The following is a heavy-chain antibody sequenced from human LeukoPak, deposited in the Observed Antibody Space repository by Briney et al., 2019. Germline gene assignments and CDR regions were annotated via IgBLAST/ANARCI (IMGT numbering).Heavy chain of an antibody. J-gene: IGHJ3*02. Sequence: PGGSLRLSCAASGFTFSSYAMSWVRQAPGNGLEWVSAISGSGGSTYYADSVKGRFTISRDNSKNTLYPQMNSLRAEDTAVYYCAKPTLDNYYDSSGYYSPGAFDIWGQGTMVTVSS. CDR1: GFTFSSYA. V-gene: IGHV3-23*01. CDR3: AKPTLDNYYDSSGYYSPGAFDI. D-gene: IGHD3-22*01. CDR2: ISGSGGST.